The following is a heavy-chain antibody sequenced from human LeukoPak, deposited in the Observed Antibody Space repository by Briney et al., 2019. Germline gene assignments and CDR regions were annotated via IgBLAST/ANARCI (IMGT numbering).Heavy chain of an antibody. D-gene: IGHD2-2*02. CDR1: GYTFTSYG. CDR3: ARARYCSSTSCYTMPKIYFDY. Sequence: ASVKVSCKASGYTFTSYGISWVRQAPGQGLEWMGRIIPIFGIANYAQKFQGRVTITADKSTSTAYMELSSLRSEDTAVYYCARARYCSSTSCYTMPKIYFDYRGQGTLVTVSS. CDR2: IIPIFGIA. V-gene: IGHV1-69*04. J-gene: IGHJ4*02.